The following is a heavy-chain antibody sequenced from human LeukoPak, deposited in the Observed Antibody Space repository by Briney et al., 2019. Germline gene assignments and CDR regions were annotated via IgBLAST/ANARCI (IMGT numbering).Heavy chain of an antibody. CDR3: ARDSGSYYPFDY. CDR2: INPNSGGT. J-gene: IGHJ4*02. V-gene: IGHV1-2*02. D-gene: IGHD1-26*01. Sequence: ASVKVSCKASGYTFTGYYMHWVRQAPGQGLEWMGWINPNSGGTNYAQKFQGRVTMTRDTSISTAYMELSRLRSDDTAVYYCARDSGSYYPFDYWGQGTLVTVSS. CDR1: GYTFTGYY.